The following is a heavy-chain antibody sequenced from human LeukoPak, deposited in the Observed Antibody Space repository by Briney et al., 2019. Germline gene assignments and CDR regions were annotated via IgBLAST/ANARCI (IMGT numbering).Heavy chain of an antibody. V-gene: IGHV3-30-3*01. CDR3: ARDVDIVATNTLDY. Sequence: GGSLRLSCAASGFTFSSYAMHGVRQAPDKGLEWVAVISYDGSNKYYADSVKGRFTISRDNSKNTLYLQMNSLRAEDTAVYYCARDVDIVATNTLDYWGQGTLVTVSS. D-gene: IGHD5-12*01. CDR1: GFTFSSYA. CDR2: ISYDGSNK. J-gene: IGHJ4*02.